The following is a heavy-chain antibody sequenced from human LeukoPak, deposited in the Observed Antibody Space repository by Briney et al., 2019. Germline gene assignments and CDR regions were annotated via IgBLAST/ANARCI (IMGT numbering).Heavy chain of an antibody. V-gene: IGHV3-9*01. J-gene: IGHJ4*02. CDR1: GFTFEDYF. D-gene: IGHD3-10*01. CDR2: ISWNSNSI. Sequence: GGSLRLSCAASGFTFEDYFMHWVRQAPGKGLEWVSSISWNSNSIGYADSVTGRFTISRDNAKSSLYLQMNSARPEDTALYYCAKGGSADFFDFWGQGTLVTVSS. CDR3: AKGGSADFFDF.